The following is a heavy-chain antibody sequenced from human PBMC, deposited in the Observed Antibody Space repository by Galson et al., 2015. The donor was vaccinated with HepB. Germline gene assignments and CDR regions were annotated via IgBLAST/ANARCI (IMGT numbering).Heavy chain of an antibody. Sequence: SLRLSCAASGFTFSSYGMHWVRQAPGKGLEWVAVIWYDGSNKYYADSVKGRFTISRDNSKNTLYLQMNSLRAEDTAVYYCAREGDFWSGPDAFDIWGQGTMVTVSS. CDR2: IWYDGSNK. D-gene: IGHD3-3*01. CDR1: GFTFSSYG. CDR3: AREGDFWSGPDAFDI. V-gene: IGHV3-33*01. J-gene: IGHJ3*02.